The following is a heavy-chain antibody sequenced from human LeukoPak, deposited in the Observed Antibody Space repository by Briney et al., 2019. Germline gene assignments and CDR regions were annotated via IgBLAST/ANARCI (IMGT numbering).Heavy chain of an antibody. D-gene: IGHD6-13*01. CDR2: IYYSGST. CDR3: AKGVSSSWYPFDY. CDR1: GGSISSSSYY. J-gene: IGHJ4*02. Sequence: SETLSLTCTVSGGSISSSSYYWGWIRQPPGKGLEWIGSIYYSGSTYYNPPLKSRVTISVDTSKNQFSLKLSSVTAADTAVYYCAKGVSSSWYPFDYWGQGTLVTVSS. V-gene: IGHV4-39*01.